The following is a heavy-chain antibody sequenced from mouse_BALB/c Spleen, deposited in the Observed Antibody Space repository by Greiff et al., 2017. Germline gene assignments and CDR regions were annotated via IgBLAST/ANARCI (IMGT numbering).Heavy chain of an antibody. D-gene: IGHD2-2*01. J-gene: IGHJ4*01. V-gene: IGHV5-12-2*01. Sequence: EVQGVESGGGLVQPGGSLKLSCAASGFTFSSYTMSWVRQTPEKRLEWVAYISNGGGSTYYPDTVKGRFTISRDNAKNTLYLQMSSLKSEDTAMYYCARWLPLYAMDYWGQGTSVTVSS. CDR1: GFTFSSYT. CDR3: ARWLPLYAMDY. CDR2: ISNGGGST.